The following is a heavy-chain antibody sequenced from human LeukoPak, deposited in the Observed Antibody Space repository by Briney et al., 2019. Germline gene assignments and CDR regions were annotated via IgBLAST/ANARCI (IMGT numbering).Heavy chain of an antibody. Sequence: GGSLRLSCAASGFTFSGYWMSWVRQAPGKGLEWVANIKQDGSEKYYVDSVKGRFTISRDNAKNSLYLQMNSLRAEDTAVYYCARDNFGGYDLYYYMDVWGKGTTVTVSS. J-gene: IGHJ6*03. V-gene: IGHV3-7*01. CDR3: ARDNFGGYDLYYYMDV. CDR1: GFTFSGYW. D-gene: IGHD5-12*01. CDR2: IKQDGSEK.